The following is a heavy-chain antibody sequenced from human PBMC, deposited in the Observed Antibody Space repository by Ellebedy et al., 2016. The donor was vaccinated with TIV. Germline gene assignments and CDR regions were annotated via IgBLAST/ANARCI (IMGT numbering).Heavy chain of an antibody. D-gene: IGHD2-15*01. CDR3: ARERVVVAATQSEFFDY. Sequence: MPSETLSLTCTVSGGSISSYYWSWIRQPPGKGLEWLGYIYYSGSTYYNPSLKSRVTISVDTSKNQFSLKLSPVTAADTAVYYRARERVVVAATQSEFFDYWGQGTLVTVSS. V-gene: IGHV4-30-4*01. J-gene: IGHJ4*02. CDR1: GGSISSYY. CDR2: IYYSGST.